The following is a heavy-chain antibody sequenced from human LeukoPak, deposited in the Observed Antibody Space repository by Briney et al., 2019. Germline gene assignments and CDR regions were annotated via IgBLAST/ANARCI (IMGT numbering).Heavy chain of an antibody. V-gene: IGHV1-2*04. Sequence: ASVKVSCKTSGYNFGTSDITWVRQAPGQGLEWMGWINPNSGGTNYAQKFQGWVTMTRDTSISTAYMELSRLRSDDTAVYYCAREPDYVWGSYRYTLDYWGQGTLVTVSS. D-gene: IGHD3-16*02. CDR3: AREPDYVWGSYRYTLDY. CDR1: GYNFGTSD. CDR2: INPNSGGT. J-gene: IGHJ4*02.